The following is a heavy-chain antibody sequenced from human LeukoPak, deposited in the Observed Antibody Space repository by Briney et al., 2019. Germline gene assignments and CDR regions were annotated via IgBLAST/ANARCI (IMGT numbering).Heavy chain of an antibody. CDR2: ISYDGSNK. V-gene: IGHV3-30-3*01. Sequence: GGSLRLSCAASAFTFNNYAMHWVRQAPGKGLEWVAAISYDGSNKYYADSVKGRFTISRDNSKNTLYLQMNSLRAEDTAVYYCAKVRFSSRLYYYYYYALDLWGQGTTVTVSS. CDR3: AKVRFSSRLYYYYYYALDL. D-gene: IGHD6-13*01. J-gene: IGHJ6*02. CDR1: AFTFNNYA.